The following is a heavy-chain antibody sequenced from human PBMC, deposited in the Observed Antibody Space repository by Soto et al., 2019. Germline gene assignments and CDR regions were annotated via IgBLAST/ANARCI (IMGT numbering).Heavy chain of an antibody. CDR3: VRGDGGYFDH. D-gene: IGHD3-16*01. Sequence: QVPLVQSGVEVKKPGASVKVSCKAMGYTFTNYGLSWVRQAPGEGLEWLGWISAYNGHTKYAQKVQDRVTLTPDTAASTAHLELRSLTSHDTALYYCVRGDGGYFDHWGQGPLVLVSS. CDR2: ISAYNGHT. CDR1: GYTFTNYG. V-gene: IGHV1-18*01. J-gene: IGHJ4*02.